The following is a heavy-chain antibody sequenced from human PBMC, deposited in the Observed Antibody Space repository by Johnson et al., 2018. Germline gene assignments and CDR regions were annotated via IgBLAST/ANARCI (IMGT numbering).Heavy chain of an antibody. CDR2: IWFDGNNE. CDR3: ARDSGDYSFYYYGMDV. V-gene: IGHV3-33*01. CDR1: GFTFSNYG. Sequence: QVQLVESGGGVVQPGRSLRLSCGASGFTFSNYGMHWVRQAPGKGLEWVAVIWFDGNNEYYADSVKGRFTISRDLSKSTLYLQMNTLRAEDTAIYYWARDSGDYSFYYYGMDVWGQGTTVTVSS. J-gene: IGHJ6*02. D-gene: IGHD2-15*01.